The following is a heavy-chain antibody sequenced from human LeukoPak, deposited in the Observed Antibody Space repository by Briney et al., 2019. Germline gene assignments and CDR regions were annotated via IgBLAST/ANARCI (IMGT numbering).Heavy chain of an antibody. CDR2: IYTSGST. CDR3: ARGGWFGESPFDY. V-gene: IGHV4-61*02. D-gene: IGHD3-10*01. J-gene: IGHJ4*02. Sequence: SEALSLTCTVSGGSISSGPYYWSWIRQPAGKGLEWIGRIYTSGSTNYNPSLKSRVTISLDTSKNQFSLKLSSVTAADTAVYYCARGGWFGESPFDYWGQGTLVTVSS. CDR1: GGSISSGPYY.